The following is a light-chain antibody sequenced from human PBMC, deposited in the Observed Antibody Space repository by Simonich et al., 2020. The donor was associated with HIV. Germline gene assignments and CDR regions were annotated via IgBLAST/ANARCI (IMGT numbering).Light chain of an antibody. Sequence: QSALTQPASVSGSPGQSITISCTGTSSDVGGYNFVSWYQQHPGKAPKLMIYDVSNRPSGVSNRFSGSKSCSTASLTISGLQAEDEADYYCSSYTSSNTLVFGGGTKLTVL. J-gene: IGLJ2*01. V-gene: IGLV2-14*03. CDR3: SSYTSSNTLV. CDR2: DVS. CDR1: SSDVGGYNF.